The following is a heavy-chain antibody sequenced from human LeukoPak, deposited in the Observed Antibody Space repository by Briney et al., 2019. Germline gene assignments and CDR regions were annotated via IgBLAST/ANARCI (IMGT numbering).Heavy chain of an antibody. CDR2: ISTGGSTI. D-gene: IGHD6-13*01. Sequence: GGSLRLSCAASGFTFSSYEMNWVRQAPGKGLEWVSYISTGGSTIYYADSVKGRFTISRDNAKNSLYLQMNSLRADDTAVYYCARGIAAAAEPYFDYWGQGTLVTVSS. V-gene: IGHV3-48*03. CDR3: ARGIAAAAEPYFDY. J-gene: IGHJ4*02. CDR1: GFTFSSYE.